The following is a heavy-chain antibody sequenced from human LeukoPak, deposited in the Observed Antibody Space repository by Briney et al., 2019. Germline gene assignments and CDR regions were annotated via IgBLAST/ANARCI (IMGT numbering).Heavy chain of an antibody. CDR1: GYSFTSYW. D-gene: IGHD6-6*01. J-gene: IGHJ4*02. V-gene: IGHV5-51*01. CDR3: SRLYGSSSDC. Sequence: GESRKISCKGSGYSFTSYWIGWVRQLPGKGLEWMGIIYPGDSDIRYSPSFQGQVTISADKSISTAYLRCRRPNASATSKYSSSRLYGSSSDCWGQGTLVTVSS. CDR2: IYPGDSDI.